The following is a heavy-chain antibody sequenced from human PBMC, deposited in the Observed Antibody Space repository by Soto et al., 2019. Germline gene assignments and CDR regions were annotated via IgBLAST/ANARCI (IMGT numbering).Heavy chain of an antibody. CDR1: GGSFSTYY. V-gene: IGHV4-34*01. Sequence: QVQLQQWGAGLLKPSETLSLTCAVYGGSFSTYYWSWIRQSPGKGLEWIGEINRSGSTNYNPSLKSRVTISVDTSKNQFSLKLSSVTAADTAVYYCASGDYWYFDLWGRDTLVTVSS. CDR2: INRSGST. CDR3: ASGDYWYFDL. J-gene: IGHJ2*01.